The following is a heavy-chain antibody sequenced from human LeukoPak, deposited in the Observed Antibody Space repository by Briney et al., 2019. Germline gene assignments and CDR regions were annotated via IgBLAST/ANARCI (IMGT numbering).Heavy chain of an antibody. CDR2: FDPEDGET. CDR3: ATEGCSSTSCQGYYGMDV. Sequence: ASVKVSCKVSGYTFTELSMHWVRQAPGKGLEWMGGFDPEDGETIYAQKFQGRVTMTEDTSTDTAYMELSSLRSEDTAVYYCATEGCSSTSCQGYYGMDVWGQGTTVTVSS. D-gene: IGHD2-2*01. CDR1: GYTFTELS. J-gene: IGHJ6*02. V-gene: IGHV1-24*01.